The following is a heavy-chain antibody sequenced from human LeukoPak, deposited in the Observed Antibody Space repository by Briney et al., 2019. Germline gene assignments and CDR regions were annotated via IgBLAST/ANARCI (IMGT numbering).Heavy chain of an antibody. CDR1: GFTFSSYG. J-gene: IGHJ4*02. CDR3: AEGALGYGIDY. D-gene: IGHD3-22*01. CDR2: ISYDGSNK. Sequence: GGSLRLSCAASGFTFSSYGMPWVRQAPGKGLEWVAVISYDGSNKYYADSVKGRFTISRDNSKNTLYLQMNSLRAENTAVYYCAEGALGYGIDYWGQGTLVTVSS. V-gene: IGHV3-30*18.